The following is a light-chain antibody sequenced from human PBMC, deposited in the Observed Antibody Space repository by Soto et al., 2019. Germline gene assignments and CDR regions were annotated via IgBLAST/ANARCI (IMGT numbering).Light chain of an antibody. CDR2: GAS. CDR1: QSVSRN. CDR3: QQYNNWPRT. V-gene: IGKV3-15*01. Sequence: EIVMTQSPATLSVSPGERATLSCRASQSVSRNLAWYQQKPGQAPRLLIYGASTRATGIPARFSGSGSGTEFTLTISSLQSEDFAVYYCQQYNNWPRTFGQGTKVEIQ. J-gene: IGKJ1*01.